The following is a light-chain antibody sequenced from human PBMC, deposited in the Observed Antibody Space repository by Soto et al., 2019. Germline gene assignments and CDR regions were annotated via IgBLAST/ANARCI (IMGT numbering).Light chain of an antibody. Sequence: EIVMTQSPATLSVSPGERASLSCRASQSVNSNLAWYQQKPGQAPRLLIFGASTMATGIPARFSGRGSGTDFTLTISSLQSEDFAVYYCQQYNNWPQTFGQGTKVEVK. CDR2: GAS. CDR1: QSVNSN. J-gene: IGKJ1*01. V-gene: IGKV3-15*01. CDR3: QQYNNWPQT.